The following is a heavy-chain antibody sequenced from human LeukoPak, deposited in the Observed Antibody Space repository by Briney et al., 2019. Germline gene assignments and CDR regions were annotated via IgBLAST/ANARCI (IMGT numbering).Heavy chain of an antibody. J-gene: IGHJ4*02. CDR3: AKSPFRGVIITYFDY. V-gene: IGHV3-33*06. CDR2: IWYDGSNK. D-gene: IGHD3-10*01. CDR1: GFTFSSYG. Sequence: GGSLRLSCAASGFTFSSYGMHWVRQAPGKGLEWVAVIWYDGSNKYYADSVKGRFTISRDNSKNTLYLQMNSLRAEDTAVYYCAKSPFRGVIITYFDYWGQGTLVTVSS.